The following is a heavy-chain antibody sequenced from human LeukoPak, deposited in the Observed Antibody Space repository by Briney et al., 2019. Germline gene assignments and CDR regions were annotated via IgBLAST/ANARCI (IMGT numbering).Heavy chain of an antibody. CDR1: GYTFTSYY. V-gene: IGHV1-46*01. J-gene: IGHJ4*02. Sequence: GASVKVSCKASGYTFTSYYMHWVRQAPGQGLEWMGIINPSGGSTSYAQKFQGRVTMTRDMSTSTVYMELSSLRSEDTAVYYCAREADPGIAAAGTASYSDYWGQGTLVTVSS. CDR2: INPSGGST. D-gene: IGHD6-13*01. CDR3: AREADPGIAAAGTASYSDY.